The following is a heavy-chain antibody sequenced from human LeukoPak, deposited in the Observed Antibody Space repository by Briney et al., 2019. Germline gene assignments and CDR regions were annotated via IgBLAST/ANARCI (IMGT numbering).Heavy chain of an antibody. CDR1: DGSISSSSYY. Sequence: SETLSLTCTVSDGSISSSSYYWGWIRQPPGKGLEWIGSIYYSGSTYYNPSLKSRVTISVDTSKNQFSLKLSSVTAADTAVYYCAFFDWLFPIDYWGQGTLVTVSS. J-gene: IGHJ4*02. CDR3: AFFDWLFPIDY. D-gene: IGHD3-9*01. CDR2: IYYSGST. V-gene: IGHV4-39*01.